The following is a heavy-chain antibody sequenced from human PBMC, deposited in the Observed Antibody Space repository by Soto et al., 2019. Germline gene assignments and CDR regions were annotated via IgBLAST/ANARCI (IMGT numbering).Heavy chain of an antibody. V-gene: IGHV3-20*04. CDR2: INWNGGRI. Sequence: AGGSLRLSCAASGFTFDDYAMSWVRQAPGKGLEWVSAINWNGGRIGNADSVKGRFTISRDNAKNSLYLQMNSLRAEDTALYYCARALDEYAFDIWGQGTMVTVSS. CDR1: GFTFDDYA. CDR3: ARALDEYAFDI. D-gene: IGHD2-2*01. J-gene: IGHJ3*02.